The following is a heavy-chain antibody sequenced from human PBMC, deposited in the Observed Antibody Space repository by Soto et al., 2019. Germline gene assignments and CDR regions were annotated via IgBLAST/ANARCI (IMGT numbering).Heavy chain of an antibody. CDR3: ARGGSSDWQVAFDF. V-gene: IGHV4-34*01. Sequence: PSETLSLTCAVYGGSFGGYFWNWIRQSPGRGLEGCGKVNHNGRNNYNPSLKSRVTISLDMSKNQISLKLTSVTAADTAVYYCARGGSSDWQVAFDFWGQGTMVTVSS. CDR2: VNHNGRN. D-gene: IGHD6-19*01. CDR1: GGSFGGYF. J-gene: IGHJ3*01.